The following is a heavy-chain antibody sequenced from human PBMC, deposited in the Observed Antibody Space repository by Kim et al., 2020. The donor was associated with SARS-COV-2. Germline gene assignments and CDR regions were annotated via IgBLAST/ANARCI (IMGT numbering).Heavy chain of an antibody. CDR3: ARGSIPYGMDV. J-gene: IGHJ6*02. CDR2: T. Sequence: TNYNPSLKGRVTISVDTSKNQFSLKLGSVAAADTAVYYCARGSIPYGMDVWGQGTTVTVSS. D-gene: IGHD2-21*01. V-gene: IGHV4-59*09.